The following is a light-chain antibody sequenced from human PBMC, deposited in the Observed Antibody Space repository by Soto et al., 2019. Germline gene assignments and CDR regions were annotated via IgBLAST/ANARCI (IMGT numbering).Light chain of an antibody. CDR3: CSYAGSYNLV. CDR1: SSDVGGYNY. Sequence: QSALTQPRSVSGSPGQSVTISCTGTSSDVGGYNYVSWYQQHPGKAPKLMIYDVSKRPSGVPDCFSGSKSGNTASLTSSGLQAEDEADCYCCSYAGSYNLVFGGGTKLTVL. J-gene: IGLJ3*02. CDR2: DVS. V-gene: IGLV2-11*01.